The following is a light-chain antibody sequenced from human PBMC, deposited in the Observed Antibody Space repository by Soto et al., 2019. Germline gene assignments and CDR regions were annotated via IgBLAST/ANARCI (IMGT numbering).Light chain of an antibody. V-gene: IGKV3-20*01. J-gene: IGKJ1*01. Sequence: EIVLTQSPGTLSLSPGERATLSCRASQSVSSSHLAWYQQKPGQAPRLLIYSASSRATGIPDRFSGSGSGTDFTLTISRLEPEDFAVYYCQRCGGFGQGTKVDIK. CDR3: QRCGG. CDR2: SAS. CDR1: QSVSSSH.